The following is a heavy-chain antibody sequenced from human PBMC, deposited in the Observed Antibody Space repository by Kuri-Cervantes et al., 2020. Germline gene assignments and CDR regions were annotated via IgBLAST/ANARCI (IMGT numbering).Heavy chain of an antibody. CDR1: GGTFSSYA. CDR3: ARGVVVTDLRGFYYFDY. Sequence: SVKVSCKASGGTFSSYAISWVRQAPGQGLEWMGGIIPIFGTANHAQKFQGRVTITADESTSTAYMELSSLRSEDTAVYYCARGVVVTDLRGFYYFDYWGQGTLVTVSS. CDR2: IIPIFGTA. J-gene: IGHJ4*02. D-gene: IGHD2-21*02. V-gene: IGHV1-69*13.